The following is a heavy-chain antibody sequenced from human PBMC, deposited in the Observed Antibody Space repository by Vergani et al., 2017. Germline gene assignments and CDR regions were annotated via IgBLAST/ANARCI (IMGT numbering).Heavy chain of an antibody. CDR1: GFTFSSYS. J-gene: IGHJ4*02. Sequence: EVQLVESGGGLVQPGGSLRLSCAASGFTFSSYSMNWVRQAPGKGLEWVSYISSSSSTIYYADSVKGRFTISRDNAKNSLYLQMNSLRAEDTAVSYCARDGDILTGYSIGLFDYWGQGTLVTVSS. D-gene: IGHD3-9*01. CDR3: ARDGDILTGYSIGLFDY. CDR2: ISSSSSTI. V-gene: IGHV3-48*01.